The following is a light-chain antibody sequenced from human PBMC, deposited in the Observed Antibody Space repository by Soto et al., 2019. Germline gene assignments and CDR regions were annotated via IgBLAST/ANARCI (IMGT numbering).Light chain of an antibody. Sequence: EIVLTQSPATLSLSPGERATLSCRASQSVSSYLAWYQQKPGQAPRLLIYDASNRATGIPARFSGSGSGTDFTLTISSLEPEDFAVYYCQPRSNWPLTFGGGTKMEIK. V-gene: IGKV3-11*01. CDR3: QPRSNWPLT. J-gene: IGKJ4*01. CDR2: DAS. CDR1: QSVSSY.